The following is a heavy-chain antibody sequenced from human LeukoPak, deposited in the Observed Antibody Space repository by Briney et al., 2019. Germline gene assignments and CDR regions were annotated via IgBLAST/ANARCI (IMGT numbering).Heavy chain of an antibody. D-gene: IGHD4-11*01. CDR2: IWSEGTNK. CDR1: GFTFSHYG. Sequence: GGSLRLSCAASGFTFSHYGMHWVRQAPGKGLEWVAVIWSEGTNKYYADAVKGRFSISGDDPQKRVFLQMNSLRAEDTAVYYCARDAQRGFDYSNSLQYWGQGALVTVSS. V-gene: IGHV3-33*01. J-gene: IGHJ4*02. CDR3: ARDAQRGFDYSNSLQY.